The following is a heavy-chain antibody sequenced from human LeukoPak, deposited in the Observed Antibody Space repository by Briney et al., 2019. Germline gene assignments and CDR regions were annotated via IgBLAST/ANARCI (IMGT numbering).Heavy chain of an antibody. CDR2: IYHSGSA. CDR1: GGSISSGDHY. Sequence: PSETLSLTCTVSGGSISSGDHYWTWIRQPPGKGLEWIGYIYHSGSAFYNPSLEGRVSISVDTSRNEFSLMVTSVTAADTAVYFCARRRGAWYFDFWGRGSLVAVSS. CDR3: ARRRGAWYFDF. V-gene: IGHV4-30-4*01. J-gene: IGHJ2*01.